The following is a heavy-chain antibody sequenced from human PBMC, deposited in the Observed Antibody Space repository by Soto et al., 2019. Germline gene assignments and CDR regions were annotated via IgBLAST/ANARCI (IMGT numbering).Heavy chain of an antibody. CDR1: GFTFSTYA. Sequence: GGSLRLSCAASGFTFSTYAMSWVRQAPGKGLEWVSTISGSGGSTNYADSVQGRFTISKDKSKNTLYLQLNSLRAEDTAVYYCAKGFCSGGSCYWALLDYWGQGTLVTVSS. CDR3: AKGFCSGGSCYWALLDY. V-gene: IGHV3-23*01. CDR2: ISGSGGST. J-gene: IGHJ4*02. D-gene: IGHD2-15*01.